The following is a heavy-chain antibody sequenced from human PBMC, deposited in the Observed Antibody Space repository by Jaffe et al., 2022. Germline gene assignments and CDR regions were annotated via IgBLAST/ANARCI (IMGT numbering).Heavy chain of an antibody. CDR1: GYTFTGYY. D-gene: IGHD3-3*01. V-gene: IGHV1-2*06. CDR3: AREPRVDFWSGYYKDDYYYYYMDV. Sequence: QVQLVQSGAEVKKPGASVKVSCKASGYTFTGYYMHWVRQAPGQGLEWMGRINPNSGGTNYAQKFQGRVTMTRDTSISTAYMELSRLRSDDTAVYYCAREPRVDFWSGYYKDDYYYYYMDVWGKGTTVTVSS. J-gene: IGHJ6*03. CDR2: INPNSGGT.